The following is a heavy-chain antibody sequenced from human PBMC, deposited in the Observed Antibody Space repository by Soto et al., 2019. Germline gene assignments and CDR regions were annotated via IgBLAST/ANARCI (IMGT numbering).Heavy chain of an antibody. CDR2: ISYNGSDK. D-gene: IGHD2-8*01. CDR1: GFTFSSYA. J-gene: IGHJ4*02. Sequence: GSLRLSCAASGFTFSSYAMHWVRQAPGKGLEWVSLISYNGSDKDYADSVKGRFTISRDNSKNTLYLQMNSLRAEDTAVYYCAKDNGLGAFDYWRQGTLVTVSS. V-gene: IGHV3-30-3*01. CDR3: AKDNGLGAFDY.